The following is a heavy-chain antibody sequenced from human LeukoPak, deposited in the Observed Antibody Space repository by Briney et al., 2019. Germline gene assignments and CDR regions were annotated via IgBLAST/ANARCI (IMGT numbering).Heavy chain of an antibody. J-gene: IGHJ5*02. Sequence: GASVKVSCKASGGTFSSYAISWVRQAPGQGLEWMGGIIPIFGTANYAQKFQGRVTSTTDESTSTAYMELSSLRSEDTAVYYCARVRYCSSTSCPKMKALDPWGQGTLVTVSS. V-gene: IGHV1-69*05. D-gene: IGHD2-2*01. CDR2: IIPIFGTA. CDR1: GGTFSSYA. CDR3: ARVRYCSSTSCPKMKALDP.